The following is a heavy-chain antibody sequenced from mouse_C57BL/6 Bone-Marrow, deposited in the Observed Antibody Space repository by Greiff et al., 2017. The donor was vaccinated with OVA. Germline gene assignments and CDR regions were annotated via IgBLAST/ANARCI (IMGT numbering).Heavy chain of an antibody. D-gene: IGHD1-1*01. CDR2: IRNKANGYTT. Sequence: EVQLQESGGGLVQPGGSLSLSCAASGFTFTDYYMSWVRQAPGKALEWLGFIRNKANGYTTEYSASVKGRFTISRDNSQSILYLQMNALRAEDSATYYCARFPHYYGSSYGYFDVWGTGTTVTVSS. CDR3: ARFPHYYGSSYGYFDV. CDR1: GFTFTDYY. J-gene: IGHJ1*03. V-gene: IGHV7-3*01.